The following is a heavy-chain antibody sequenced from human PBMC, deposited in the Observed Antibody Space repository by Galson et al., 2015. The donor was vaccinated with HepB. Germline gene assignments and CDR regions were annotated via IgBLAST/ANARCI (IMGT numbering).Heavy chain of an antibody. D-gene: IGHD6-13*01. Sequence: SLRLSCAASGFTFSSYAMSWVRQAPGKGLEWVSAISGSGGSTYYADSVKGRFTISGDNSKNTLYLQMNSLRAEGTAVYYCAKAEAAGPIGANKFDYWGQGTLVTVSS. CDR2: ISGSGGST. J-gene: IGHJ4*02. V-gene: IGHV3-23*01. CDR3: AKAEAAGPIGANKFDY. CDR1: GFTFSSYA.